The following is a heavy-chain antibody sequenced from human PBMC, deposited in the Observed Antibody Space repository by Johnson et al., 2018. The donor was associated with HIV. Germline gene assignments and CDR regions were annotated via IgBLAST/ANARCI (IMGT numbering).Heavy chain of an antibody. Sequence: QVQLVESGGGVVQPGRSLRLSCAASGFTFSRYGMHWVRQAPGKGLEWVAVIWYDGSNEYYVDSVKGRFTISRDNSKNTLYLQMNSLRAEDTAMYYCAKEKDYGAFDIWGQGTMVTVSS. CDR1: GFTFSRYG. CDR2: IWYDGSNE. J-gene: IGHJ3*02. D-gene: IGHD3-16*01. CDR3: AKEKDYGAFDI. V-gene: IGHV3-33*06.